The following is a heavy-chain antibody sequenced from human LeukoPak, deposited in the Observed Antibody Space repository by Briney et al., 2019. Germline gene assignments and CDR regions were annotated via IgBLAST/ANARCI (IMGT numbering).Heavy chain of an antibody. CDR3: ARFSDGGIDY. D-gene: IGHD3/OR15-3a*01. Sequence: GGSLRLSCAASGFTFDDYAMHWVRQAPGKGLEWVSGISWNSGSIDYADSVKGRFTISRDNAKNSLYLQMNSLRAEDTAVYYCARFSDGGIDYWGQGTLVTVSS. CDR1: GFTFDDYA. CDR2: ISWNSGSI. J-gene: IGHJ4*02. V-gene: IGHV3-9*01.